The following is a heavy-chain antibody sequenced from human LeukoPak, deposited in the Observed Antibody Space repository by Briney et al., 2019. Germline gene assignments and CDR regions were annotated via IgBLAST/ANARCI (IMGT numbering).Heavy chain of an antibody. V-gene: IGHV4-39*01. D-gene: IGHD3-10*01. CDR3: ARYYGSGRTFDY. CDR2: IYYSGST. CDR1: GGSISSSTDY. Sequence: SETLSLTCSVSGGSISSSTDYWGWIRQPPGKGLEWIGSIYYSGSTYYNPSLKSRVTISVDTSKNQFSLKLSSVTAADTAVYYCARYYGSGRTFDYWGREPWSPSPQ. J-gene: IGHJ4*02.